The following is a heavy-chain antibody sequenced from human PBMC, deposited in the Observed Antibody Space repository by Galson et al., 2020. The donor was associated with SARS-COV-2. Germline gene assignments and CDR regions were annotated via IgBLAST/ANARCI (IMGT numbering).Heavy chain of an antibody. D-gene: IGHD3-22*01. CDR3: ARDHYYDSRTPDWYFDL. Sequence: GESLKISCAASGFTFDDYGMSWVRQAPGKGLEWVSGINWNGGSTGYADSVKGRFTISRDNAKNSLYLQMNSLRAEDTALYHCARDHYYDSRTPDWYFDLWGRGTLVTVSS. CDR2: INWNGGST. V-gene: IGHV3-20*01. CDR1: GFTFDDYG. J-gene: IGHJ2*01.